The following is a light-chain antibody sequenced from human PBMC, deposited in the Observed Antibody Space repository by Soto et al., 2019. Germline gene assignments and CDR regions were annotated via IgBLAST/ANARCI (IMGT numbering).Light chain of an antibody. J-gene: IGLJ3*02. CDR1: SIEVGGYDY. CDR2: EVS. V-gene: IGLV2-8*01. Sequence: QSALTQPASVSGSPGQSITISCTGTSIEVGGYDYVSWYQQHPGKAPKLMIYEVSKRPSGVPDRFSGSKSGNTASLTVSGLQAEDEADYYCNSYAGSNNWVFGGGTKLTVL. CDR3: NSYAGSNNWV.